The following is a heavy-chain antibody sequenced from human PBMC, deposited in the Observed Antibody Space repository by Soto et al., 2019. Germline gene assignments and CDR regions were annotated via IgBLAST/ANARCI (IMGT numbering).Heavy chain of an antibody. CDR2: IYYSGST. CDR3: ARDAVECSGGSCQYWYSDL. CDR1: GGSISSGAYY. J-gene: IGHJ2*01. V-gene: IGHV4-31*03. D-gene: IGHD2-15*01. Sequence: SETLSLTCTVSGGSISSGAYYWSWIRQHPGKGLEWIGYIYYSGSTYYNPSLKSRVTISVDTSKNQFSLKLSSVTAADTAVYYCARDAVECSGGSCQYWYSDLWGRGTLVTVSS.